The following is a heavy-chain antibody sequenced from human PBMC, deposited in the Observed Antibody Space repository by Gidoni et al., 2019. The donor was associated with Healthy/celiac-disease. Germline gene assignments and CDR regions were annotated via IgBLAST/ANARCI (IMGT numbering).Heavy chain of an antibody. CDR2: ISSSSSTI. J-gene: IGHJ1*01. D-gene: IGHD6-6*01. CDR1: GFTFSSYS. Sequence: EVQLVESGGGLVQPGGSLRLSCSASGFTFSSYSMNWVRQAPGKGLEWVSYISSSSSTIYYADSVKGRFTISRDNAKNSLYLQMNSLRAEDTAVYYCARAYSSSPEYFQHWGQGTLVTVSS. CDR3: ARAYSSSPEYFQH. V-gene: IGHV3-48*01.